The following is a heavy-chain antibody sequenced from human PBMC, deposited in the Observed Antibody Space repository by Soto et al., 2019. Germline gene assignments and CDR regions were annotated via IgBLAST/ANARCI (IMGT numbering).Heavy chain of an antibody. CDR1: GFTFSSYS. J-gene: IGHJ4*02. CDR3: ARDSDSSGYSDFAY. Sequence: DVQLVESGGGLVKPGGSLRLSCASSGFTFSSYSMNWVRQAPGNWLEWGSSISSSSSYIYYADSVKVRFTISRDNTKNSMYLQMNSLRAEDTAVYYCARDSDSSGYSDFAYRGQGTLVTVSS. V-gene: IGHV3-21*01. CDR2: ISSSSSYI. D-gene: IGHD3-22*01.